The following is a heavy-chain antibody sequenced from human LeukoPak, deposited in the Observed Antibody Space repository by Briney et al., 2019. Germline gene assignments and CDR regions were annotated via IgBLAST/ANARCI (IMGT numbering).Heavy chain of an antibody. V-gene: IGHV3-7*03. J-gene: IGHJ4*02. D-gene: IGHD3-10*01. CDR3: ARGPPYGSRSDYFDY. CDR1: GFTFSNNW. CDR2: VKKDASGK. Sequence: GGSLRLSCAASGFTFSNNWMTWVRQAPGKGLEWVASVKKDASGKYYVDSVKGRFTISRGNAKNSLYLQMSSLRVEDTAVYYCARGPPYGSRSDYFDYWGQGTLVTVSA.